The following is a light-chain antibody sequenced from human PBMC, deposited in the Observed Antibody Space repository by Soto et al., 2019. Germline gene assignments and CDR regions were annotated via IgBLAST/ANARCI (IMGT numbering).Light chain of an antibody. Sequence: DNVMTQTPLSLPVTPGEPASISCRSSQSLLDSDDGNTYLDWYLQKPGQSPQLLIYTPSYRASGVPDRFSGSGSGTDFTLKISRVEAEDVGVYYCMQRIEFPWTFGQGTKVEIK. CDR2: TPS. CDR1: QSLLDSDDGNTY. V-gene: IGKV2-40*01. J-gene: IGKJ1*01. CDR3: MQRIEFPWT.